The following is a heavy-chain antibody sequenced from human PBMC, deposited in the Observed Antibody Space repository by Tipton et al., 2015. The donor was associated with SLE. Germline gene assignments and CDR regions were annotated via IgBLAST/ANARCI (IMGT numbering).Heavy chain of an antibody. CDR3: ARHEGSYYKNPGYCGMDV. V-gene: IGHV4-38-2*01. J-gene: IGHJ6*02. Sequence: TLSLTCAVSGYSISSGYYWGWIRQPPGKGLEWIGSIYHSGSTYYNPSLKSRVTISVDTSKNQFSLKLSSVTAADTAVYYCARHEGSYYKNPGYCGMDVWGQGTTVTVSS. D-gene: IGHD3-10*01. CDR2: IYHSGST. CDR1: GYSISSGYY.